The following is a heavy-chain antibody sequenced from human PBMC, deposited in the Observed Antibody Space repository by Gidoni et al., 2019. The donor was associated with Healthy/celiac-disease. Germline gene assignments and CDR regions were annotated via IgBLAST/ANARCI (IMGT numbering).Heavy chain of an antibody. V-gene: IGHV1-46*01. CDR2: INPSGGST. J-gene: IGHJ6*02. CDR1: GYTFTSYY. D-gene: IGHD3-22*01. CDR3: ASTYYYDSSGYPYYYGMDV. Sequence: QVQLVQSGAEVKKPGASVKVSCKASGYTFTSYYMHWVRQAPGQGLEWMGIINPSGGSTSYAQKFQGRVTMTRDTSTSTVYMELSSLRSEDTAVYYCASTYYYDSSGYPYYYGMDVWGQGTTVTVSS.